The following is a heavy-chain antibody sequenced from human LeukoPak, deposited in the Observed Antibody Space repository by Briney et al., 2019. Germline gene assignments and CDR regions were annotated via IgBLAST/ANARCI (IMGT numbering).Heavy chain of an antibody. CDR3: ARTGEGGFDY. J-gene: IGHJ4*02. CDR2: IIPIFGTA. CDR1: GGTFSSYA. Sequence: SVKVSCKASGGTFSSYAISWVRPAPGQGLEWMGGIIPIFGTANYAQKFQGRVTITADESTSTAYMELRSLRSDDTAVYYCARTGEGGFDYWGQGTLVTVSS. D-gene: IGHD7-27*01. V-gene: IGHV1-69*13.